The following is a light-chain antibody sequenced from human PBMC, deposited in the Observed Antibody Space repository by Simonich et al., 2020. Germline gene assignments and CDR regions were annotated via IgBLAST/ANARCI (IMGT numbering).Light chain of an antibody. CDR3: MQALQTPWT. V-gene: IGKV2-28*01. CDR2: LGS. Sequence: DMVMTQSPLSLPVPPGEPASISCRSSQSLLHRNGYNYLNWYLQKPGQSPQLLIYLGSNRSSGGPDRFSGSGSGTDFTLKISRVEAEDVGVYYCMQALQTPWTFGQGTKVEIK. J-gene: IGKJ1*01. CDR1: QSLLHRNGYNY.